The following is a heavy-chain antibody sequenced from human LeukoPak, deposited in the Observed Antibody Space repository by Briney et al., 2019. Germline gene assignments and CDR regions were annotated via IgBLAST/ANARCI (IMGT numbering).Heavy chain of an antibody. CDR3: ARPSIAAARGHDAFDI. D-gene: IGHD6-13*01. CDR1: GYSFTSYW. Sequence: GESLKISCKGSGYSFTSYWIGWVRQMPGKGLEWVGIIYPGDSDTRYSPSFQGQVTISADKSISTAYLQWSSLKASDTAMYYCARPSIAAARGHDAFDIWGQGTMVTVSS. CDR2: IYPGDSDT. V-gene: IGHV5-51*01. J-gene: IGHJ3*02.